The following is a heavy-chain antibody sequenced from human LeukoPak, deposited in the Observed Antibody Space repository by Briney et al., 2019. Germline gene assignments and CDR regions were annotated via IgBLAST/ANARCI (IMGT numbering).Heavy chain of an antibody. D-gene: IGHD2-2*01. Sequence: GGSLRLSCAASGFTFSSYGMHWVRQAPGKGLEWVAFIRYDGSNKYYADSVKGRFTISRDNSKNTLYLQMNSLRAEDTAVYYCAKDGHDGGTALVYCSSTSCSYYFDYWGQGSLVIVSS. CDR2: IRYDGSNK. J-gene: IGHJ4*02. CDR1: GFTFSSYG. V-gene: IGHV3-30*02. CDR3: AKDGHDGGTALVYCSSTSCSYYFDY.